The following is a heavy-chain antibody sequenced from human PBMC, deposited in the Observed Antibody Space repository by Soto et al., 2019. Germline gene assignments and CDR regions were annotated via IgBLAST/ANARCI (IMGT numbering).Heavy chain of an antibody. J-gene: IGHJ4*02. Sequence: EVQLMESGGGVARPGGSLRLSCATSGFTFSSNSMNWVRQVPGKRLEWVSRIGAGDDTTYYTDSVEGRFTISRDDSKGTLYLQMNSLKVEDTAIYFCVMMAGDYWGQGTSVAVSS. CDR3: VMMAGDY. CDR2: IGAGDDTT. V-gene: IGHV3-23*01. CDR1: GFTFSSNS.